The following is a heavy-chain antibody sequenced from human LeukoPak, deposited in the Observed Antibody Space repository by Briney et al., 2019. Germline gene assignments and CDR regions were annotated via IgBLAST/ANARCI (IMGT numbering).Heavy chain of an antibody. CDR2: IYTSGST. J-gene: IGHJ6*03. CDR3: ARHAPSGDGYYYYYYMDV. Sequence: SETLSLTCTVSGGSISSYYWSWIRQPAGKGLEWIGRIYTSGSTNHNPSLKSRVTMSVDTSKNQFSLKLSSVTAADTAVYYCARHAPSGDGYYYYYYMDVWGKGTTVTVSS. CDR1: GGSISSYY. D-gene: IGHD3-10*01. V-gene: IGHV4-4*07.